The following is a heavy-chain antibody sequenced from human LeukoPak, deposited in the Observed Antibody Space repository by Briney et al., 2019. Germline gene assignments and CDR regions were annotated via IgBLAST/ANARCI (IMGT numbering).Heavy chain of an antibody. CDR3: ASGDGVVVPAAIWDAFDI. V-gene: IGHV1-69*13. CDR1: GGTFSSYA. CDR2: IIPIFGTA. J-gene: IGHJ3*02. Sequence: SVKVSCKASGGTFSSYAISWVRQAPGQGREWMGGIIPIFGTANYAQKFQGRVTITADESTSTAYMELSSLRSEDTAVYYCASGDGVVVPAAIWDAFDIWGQGTMVTVSS. D-gene: IGHD2-2*02.